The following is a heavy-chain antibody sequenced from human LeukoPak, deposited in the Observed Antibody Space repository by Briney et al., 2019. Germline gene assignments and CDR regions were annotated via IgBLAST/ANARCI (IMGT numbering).Heavy chain of an antibody. CDR2: IYHSGST. J-gene: IGHJ4*02. CDR1: GGSISSSSYY. V-gene: IGHV4-39*07. D-gene: IGHD3-22*01. Sequence: SETLFLTCTVSGGSISSSSYYWGWIRQPPGKGLEWIGSIYHSGSTYYNPSLKSRVTISVDTSKNQFSLKLSSVTAADTAVYYCARDLRQGSSGLFDYWGQGTLVTVSS. CDR3: ARDLRQGSSGLFDY.